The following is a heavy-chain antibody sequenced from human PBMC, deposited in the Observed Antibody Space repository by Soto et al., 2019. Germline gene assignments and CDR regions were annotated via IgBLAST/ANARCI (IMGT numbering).Heavy chain of an antibody. J-gene: IGHJ1*01. D-gene: IGHD2-21*02. CDR3: ARAVVTATLRYFQH. Sequence: QVQLQQWGAGLLKPSETLSLTCAVYGGSFSGYYWSWIRQPPGKGLEWIGEINHSGSTNYNPSLKSRVTISVDTSKNQFSLKLSSVTAADTAVYYCARAVVTATLRYFQHWGQGTLVTVSS. CDR2: INHSGST. CDR1: GGSFSGYY. V-gene: IGHV4-34*01.